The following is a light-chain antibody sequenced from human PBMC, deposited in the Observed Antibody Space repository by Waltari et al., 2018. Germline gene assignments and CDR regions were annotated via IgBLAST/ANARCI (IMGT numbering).Light chain of an antibody. CDR2: DAS. CDR1: QSISSF. J-gene: IGKJ4*01. CDR3: QQRALWPLT. Sequence: DTVLTHSPVTLSFSPGEPATLSCRASQSISSFLAWYQQKPGQSPRLLIYDASHRATGIPARFSGAGSGTDFTLTIDHLELEDFAVYYCQQRALWPLTFGGGTKVQIK. V-gene: IGKV3-11*01.